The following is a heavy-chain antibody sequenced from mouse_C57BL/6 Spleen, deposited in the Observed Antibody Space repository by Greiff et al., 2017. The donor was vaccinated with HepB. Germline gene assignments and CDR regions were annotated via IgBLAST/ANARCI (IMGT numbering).Heavy chain of an antibody. CDR1: GFSLTSYG. CDR3: ASGRDYDGFAY. J-gene: IGHJ3*01. V-gene: IGHV2-6*01. CDR2: IWGVGST. Sequence: VKLVESGPGLVAPSQSLSITCTVSGFSLTSYGVDWVRQSPGKGLEWLGVIWGVGSTNYNSALKSRLSISKDNSKSQVFLKMNSLQTDDTAMYYGASGRDYDGFAYWGQGALVTDSA. D-gene: IGHD2-4*01.